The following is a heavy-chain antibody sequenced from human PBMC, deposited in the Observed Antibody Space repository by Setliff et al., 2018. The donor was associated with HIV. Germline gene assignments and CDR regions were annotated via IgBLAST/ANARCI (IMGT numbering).Heavy chain of an antibody. CDR1: GGSFSGFY. CDR2: INHSGST. V-gene: IGHV4-34*01. CDR3: ARGPPGSSIGWYVGY. J-gene: IGHJ4*02. Sequence: SETLSLTCAVYGGSFSGFYWNWIRQPPGKGLEWIGEINHSGSTNYNPSLKSRVTISLDTSKNQFSLRLSSVIAADTAVCYCARGPPGSSIGWYVGYWGQGTLVTVSS. D-gene: IGHD6-19*01.